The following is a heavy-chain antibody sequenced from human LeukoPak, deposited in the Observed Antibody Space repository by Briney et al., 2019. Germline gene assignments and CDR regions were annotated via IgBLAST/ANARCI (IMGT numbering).Heavy chain of an antibody. CDR1: GGSISSSNYY. CDR3: ARPRSGSYSYFDY. CDR2: IYYSGTT. V-gene: IGHV4-39*01. Sequence: PSETLSLTCTVSGGSISSSNYYWGWIRQPPGEGLEWIGTIYYSGTTYYNPSLRSRVTISIDTSKNQFSLKLSSVTAADTAVYYCARPRSGSYSYFDYWGQGTLVTVSS. J-gene: IGHJ4*02. D-gene: IGHD3-10*01.